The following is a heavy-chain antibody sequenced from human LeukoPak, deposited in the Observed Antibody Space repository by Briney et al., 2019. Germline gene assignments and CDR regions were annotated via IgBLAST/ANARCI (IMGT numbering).Heavy chain of an antibody. CDR1: GDSISSGDYY. CDR2: ISSSGST. Sequence: SQTLSLTCTVSGDSISSGDYYWSWIRQPAGKGLEWIGRISSSGSTYYNPSLKSRVTISVDTSKNQFSLKLSSVTAADTAVYHCALSKQRSDAFDIWGQGTMVTVSS. CDR3: ALSKQRSDAFDI. V-gene: IGHV4-61*02. J-gene: IGHJ3*02.